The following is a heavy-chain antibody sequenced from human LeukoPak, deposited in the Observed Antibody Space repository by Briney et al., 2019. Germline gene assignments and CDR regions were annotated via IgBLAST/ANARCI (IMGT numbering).Heavy chain of an antibody. CDR2: IYYSGST. CDR1: GGSFSDYY. CDR3: ARDRGPYSGYDSYYFDY. Sequence: PSETLSLTCAVYGGSFSDYYWSWIRQHPGKGLEWIGYIYYSGSTYYNPSLKSRVTISVDTSKNQFSLKLSSVTAADTAVYYCARDRGPYSGYDSYYFDYWGQGTLVTVSS. D-gene: IGHD5-12*01. V-gene: IGHV4-31*11. J-gene: IGHJ4*02.